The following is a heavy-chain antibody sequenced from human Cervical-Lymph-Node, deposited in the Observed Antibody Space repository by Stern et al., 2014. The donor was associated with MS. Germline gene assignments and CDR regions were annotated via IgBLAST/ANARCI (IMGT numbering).Heavy chain of an antibody. J-gene: IGHJ4*02. CDR1: EFSLTTTGAA. Sequence: ESGPTLVKPTQTLTLTCTFSEFSLTTTGAAVGWLRQSPGKALEGRALLFCDDDKRYSPSLMNRLTITKDTSRNHVVLRMTNMDPVDTATYYCAHRRSGTMGHFDHWGQGAPVTVSS. CDR2: LFCDDDK. D-gene: IGHD1-1*01. CDR3: AHRRSGTMGHFDH. V-gene: IGHV2-5*02.